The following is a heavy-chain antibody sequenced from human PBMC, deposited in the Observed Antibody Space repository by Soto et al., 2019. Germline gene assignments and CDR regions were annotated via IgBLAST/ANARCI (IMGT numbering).Heavy chain of an antibody. V-gene: IGHV1-69*01. D-gene: IGHD3-22*01. Sequence: GGTFSSYGTANYAQKFQARVTITADESTSTADMELSSLRSEDTAVYYCARDRGPSSGYYPYWFDPWGQGTLVTVSS. CDR2: TFSSYGTA. J-gene: IGHJ5*02. CDR3: ARDRGPSSGYYPYWFDP.